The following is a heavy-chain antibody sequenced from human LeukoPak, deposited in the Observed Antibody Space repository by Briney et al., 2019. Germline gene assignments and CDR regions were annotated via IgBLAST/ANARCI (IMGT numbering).Heavy chain of an antibody. Sequence: GGSLRLSCAASGFTFSNAWMSWVRQAPGKGLEWVGRIKSKTDGGTTDYAAPVKGRFTVSRDDSKNTLYLQMNSLKTEDTAVYYCTTDYSSSWFSPVDDYWGQGTLVTVSS. CDR1: GFTFSNAW. CDR2: IKSKTDGGTT. V-gene: IGHV3-15*01. D-gene: IGHD6-13*01. CDR3: TTDYSSSWFSPVDDY. J-gene: IGHJ4*02.